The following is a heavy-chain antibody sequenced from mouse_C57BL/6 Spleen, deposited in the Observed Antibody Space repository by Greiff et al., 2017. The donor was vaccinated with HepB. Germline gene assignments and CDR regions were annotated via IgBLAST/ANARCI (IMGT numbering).Heavy chain of an antibody. CDR1: GFTFSDYG. CDR3: ARESGGFDY. V-gene: IGHV5-17*01. Sequence: EVQLQESGGGLVKPGGSLKLSCAASGFTFSDYGMHWVRQAPEKGLEWVAYISSGSSTIYYADTVKGRFTISRDNAKNTLFLQMTSLRSEDTAMYYCARESGGFDYWGQGTTLTVSS. D-gene: IGHD1-1*02. J-gene: IGHJ2*01. CDR2: ISSGSSTI.